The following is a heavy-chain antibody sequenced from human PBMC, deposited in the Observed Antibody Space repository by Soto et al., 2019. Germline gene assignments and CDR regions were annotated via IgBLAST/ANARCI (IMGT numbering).Heavy chain of an antibody. CDR2: INADNGNT. D-gene: IGHD3-9*01. CDR1: GYTFTSYA. CDR3: GRAYYGILTVYWDDAFDI. V-gene: IGHV1-3*01. J-gene: IGHJ3*02. Sequence: QVQLVQSGAEVKKPGASVKVSCKASGYTFTSYAMHWVRQAPGQRLEWMGWINADNGNTKYSQKFQGRVTITRDTTASRAYLELRSLRSEDTAVDYCGRAYYGILTVYWDDAFDIWGQGRMVTVSS.